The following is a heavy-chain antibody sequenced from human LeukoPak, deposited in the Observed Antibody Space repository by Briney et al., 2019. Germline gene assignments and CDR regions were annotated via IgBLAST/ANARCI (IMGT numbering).Heavy chain of an antibody. D-gene: IGHD3/OR15-3a*01. CDR2: IYPGDSDT. CDR1: GYSFTSYW. Sequence: GESLKISCKGSGYSFTSYWIGWVRQLPGKGLEWMGIIYPGDSDTRYSPSFQGQVTISADKSTNTAYLHWGSLKASDTAIYYCARRQASQIMIYGVIALAAFDFWGQGTMVTVSS. CDR3: ARRQASQIMIYGVIALAAFDF. J-gene: IGHJ3*01. V-gene: IGHV5-51*01.